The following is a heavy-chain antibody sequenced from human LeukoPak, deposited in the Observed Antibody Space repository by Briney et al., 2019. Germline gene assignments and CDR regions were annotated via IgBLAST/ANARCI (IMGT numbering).Heavy chain of an antibody. CDR2: IRSIADGGTT. J-gene: IGHJ4*02. CDR3: SLGSVDLDY. CDR1: GFTFSSYA. V-gene: IGHV3-15*01. Sequence: PGGSLRLSCAASGFTFSSYAMSWVRQAPGKGLEWIGRIRSIADGGTTDYGAPVKGRFTISRDDSKNTLFLQMNSLKTEDTALYYCSLGSVDLDYWGQGTLVTVSS.